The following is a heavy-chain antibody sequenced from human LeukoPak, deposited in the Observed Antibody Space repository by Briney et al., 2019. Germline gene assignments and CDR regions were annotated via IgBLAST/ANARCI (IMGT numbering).Heavy chain of an antibody. V-gene: IGHV4-31*03. J-gene: IGHJ4*02. D-gene: IGHD3-10*01. Sequence: SSQTLSLTCTVSGGSISSGGYYWSWIRQHPGKGLEWIEYIYYSGSTYYNPSLKSRVTISVDTSKNQFSLKLSSVTAADTAVYYCARTMVRGVISCFDYWGQGTLVTVSS. CDR2: IYYSGST. CDR1: GGSISSGGYY. CDR3: ARTMVRGVISCFDY.